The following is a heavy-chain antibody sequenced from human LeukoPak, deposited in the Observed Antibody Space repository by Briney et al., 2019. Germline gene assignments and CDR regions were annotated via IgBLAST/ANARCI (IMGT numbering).Heavy chain of an antibody. CDR3: TRDPRHLDS. V-gene: IGHV3-11*04. Sequence: GGSLRLSCAASGFTFSDSYMTWVRRAPGKGVEWVAYISGSGHDINYSESAKGRFTISRDNAKNSLYLQMSSLRVEDTAVYYCTRDPRHLDSWGQGTLVTVSS. J-gene: IGHJ4*02. D-gene: IGHD6-6*01. CDR1: GFTFSDSY. CDR2: ISGSGHDI.